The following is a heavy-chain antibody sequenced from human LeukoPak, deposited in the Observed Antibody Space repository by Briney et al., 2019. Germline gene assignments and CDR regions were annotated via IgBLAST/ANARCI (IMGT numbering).Heavy chain of an antibody. CDR2: IYYSGST. J-gene: IGHJ4*02. V-gene: IGHV4-59*01. Sequence: PSETLSLTCTVSGGSISSYYWSWIRQPPGKGLEWIGYIYYSGSTNYNPSLKSRVTISVDTPKNQFSLKLSSVTAADTAVYYCARAPFGVVTPFDYWGQGTLVTVSS. CDR3: ARAPFGVVTPFDY. D-gene: IGHD3-3*01. CDR1: GGSISSYY.